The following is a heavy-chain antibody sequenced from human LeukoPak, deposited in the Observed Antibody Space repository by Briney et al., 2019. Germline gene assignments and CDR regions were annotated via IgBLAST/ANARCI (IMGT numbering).Heavy chain of an antibody. Sequence: SETLSLTCTVSGGSISSYYWSWIRQPVGKGLEWIGRIYTSGSTNYNPSLKSRVTMSVDTSKNQFSLKLSSVTAADTAVYYCARGVGGIFGVVIMSAFDIWGQGTMVTVSS. CDR2: IYTSGST. D-gene: IGHD3-3*01. J-gene: IGHJ3*02. CDR1: GGSISSYY. V-gene: IGHV4-4*07. CDR3: ARGVGGIFGVVIMSAFDI.